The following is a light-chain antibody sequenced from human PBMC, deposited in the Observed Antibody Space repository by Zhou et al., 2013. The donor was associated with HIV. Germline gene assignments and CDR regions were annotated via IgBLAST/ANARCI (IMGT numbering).Light chain of an antibody. V-gene: IGKV1-8*01. CDR2: GAS. CDR3: QQYNIYPIA. J-gene: IGKJ5*01. CDR1: QGISTY. Sequence: AIRLTQSPSSLSASTGDRVTITCRASQGISTYLAWYQQKPGKAPRFLIYGASSLQSGVPSRFSGSGSGTEFTLTISSLQPDEFATYYCQQYNIYPIAFGQGTRLEI.